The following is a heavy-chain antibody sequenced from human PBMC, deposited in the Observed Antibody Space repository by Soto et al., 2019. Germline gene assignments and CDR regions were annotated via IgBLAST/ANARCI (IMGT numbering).Heavy chain of an antibody. V-gene: IGHV3-30*18. CDR1: GFTFSSYG. J-gene: IGHJ4*02. Sequence: GGSLRLSCAASGFTFSSYGMHWVRQAPGKGLEWVAVISYDGSNKYYADSVKGRFTISRDNSKNTLYLQMNSLRAEDTAVYYCAKGGPPMVRGVSDFDYWGQGXLVTVYS. CDR3: AKGGPPMVRGVSDFDY. CDR2: ISYDGSNK. D-gene: IGHD3-10*01.